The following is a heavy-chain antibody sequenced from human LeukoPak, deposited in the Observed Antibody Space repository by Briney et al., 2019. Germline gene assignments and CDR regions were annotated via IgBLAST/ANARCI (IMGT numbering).Heavy chain of an antibody. Sequence: PGGSLRLSCEASGFTFSDHYMDWVRQAPGKGLEWVGRTRNKPNSYSTEYAASVKGRFTISRDDSKNSLYLQMNSLKTEDTAVYYCVRVMYSSSAGGRFDPWGQGTLVTVSS. CDR3: VRVMYSSSAGGRFDP. V-gene: IGHV3-72*01. D-gene: IGHD6-6*01. J-gene: IGHJ5*02. CDR1: GFTFSDHY. CDR2: TRNKPNSYST.